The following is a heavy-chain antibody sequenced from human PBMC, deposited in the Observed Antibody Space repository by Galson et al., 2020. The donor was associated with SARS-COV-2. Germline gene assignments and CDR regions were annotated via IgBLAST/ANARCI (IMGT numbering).Heavy chain of an antibody. CDR3: ARQYSSSWYFDYYGMDV. CDR1: GYSFTSYW. D-gene: IGHD6-13*01. Sequence: GESLKISCKGSGYSFTSYWIGWVRQMPGKGLEWMGIIYPGDSDTRYSPSFQGQVTISADKSISTAYLQWSSLKASDTAMYYCARQYSSSWYFDYYGMDVWGQGTMVTVSS. V-gene: IGHV5-51*01. CDR2: IYPGDSDT. J-gene: IGHJ6*02.